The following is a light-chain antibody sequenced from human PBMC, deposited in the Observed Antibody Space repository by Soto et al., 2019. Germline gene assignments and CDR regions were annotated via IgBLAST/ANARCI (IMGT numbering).Light chain of an antibody. V-gene: IGKV1-9*01. CDR3: QQLNSYPIT. J-gene: IGKJ5*01. Sequence: IQLTQSPSSLSASVGDRVTITCRASQGIGRYLAWYQQKPGKAPKLLIYSASTLQSGVPSGFTGSGSGTDFTLTISSLQPEFFVNDYCQQLNSYPITLGQGTRLE. CDR2: SAS. CDR1: QGIGRY.